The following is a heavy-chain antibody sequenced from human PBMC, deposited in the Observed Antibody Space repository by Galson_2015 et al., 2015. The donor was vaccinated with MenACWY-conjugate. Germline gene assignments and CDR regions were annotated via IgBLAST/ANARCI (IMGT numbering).Heavy chain of an antibody. Sequence: SVKVSCKASGYTFTSYGISWVRQAPGQGLEWMGWISAYNGNTNYAQKLQGRVTMTTDTSTSTAYMELRSLRSDDTAVYYCARDHELYYYGSGSPIWGQGTLVTVSS. D-gene: IGHD3-10*01. V-gene: IGHV1-18*01. CDR1: GYTFTSYG. CDR3: ARDHELYYYGSGSPI. J-gene: IGHJ4*02. CDR2: ISAYNGNT.